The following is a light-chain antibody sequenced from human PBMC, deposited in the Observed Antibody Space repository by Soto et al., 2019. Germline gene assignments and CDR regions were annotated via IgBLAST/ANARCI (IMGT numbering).Light chain of an antibody. CDR1: QSISSY. CDR3: QQSYSPYT. J-gene: IGKJ2*01. Sequence: DIQMTQSPSSLSASVGVRVTITCRSSQSISSYLNWYQQKPGKAPKLLIYAASSLQSGVPSRFSGSGSGTDFTLTISSLQPEDFATYYCQQSYSPYTFGQGTKLEIK. CDR2: AAS. V-gene: IGKV1-39*01.